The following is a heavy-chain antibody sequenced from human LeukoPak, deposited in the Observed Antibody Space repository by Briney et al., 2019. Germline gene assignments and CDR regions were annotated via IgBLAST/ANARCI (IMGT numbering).Heavy chain of an antibody. CDR3: ARGYYDFWSGFLTYYFDY. Sequence: PSETLSLTCTVSGGSSSSYYWSWIRQPPGKGLEWIGYIYYSGSTNYNPSLKSRVTISVDTSKNQFSLKLSSVTAADTAVYYCARGYYDFWSGFLTYYFDYWGQGTLVTVSS. V-gene: IGHV4-59*01. CDR1: GGSSSSYY. J-gene: IGHJ4*02. D-gene: IGHD3-3*01. CDR2: IYYSGST.